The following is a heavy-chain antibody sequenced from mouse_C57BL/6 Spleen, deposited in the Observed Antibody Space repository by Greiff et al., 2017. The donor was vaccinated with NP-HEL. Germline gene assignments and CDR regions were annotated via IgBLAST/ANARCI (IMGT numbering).Heavy chain of an antibody. D-gene: IGHD2-2*01. V-gene: IGHV1-54*01. CDR1: GYAFTNYL. J-gene: IGHJ2*01. CDR3: ANRGYGDY. CDR2: INPGSGGT. Sequence: QVQLQQSGDELVRPGTSVKVSCKASGYAFTNYLIEWVKQRPGQGLEWIGVINPGSGGTNYNEKFKGKATLTADKSSSTAYMQLSSLTSEDSAVYFCANRGYGDYWGQGTTLTVSS.